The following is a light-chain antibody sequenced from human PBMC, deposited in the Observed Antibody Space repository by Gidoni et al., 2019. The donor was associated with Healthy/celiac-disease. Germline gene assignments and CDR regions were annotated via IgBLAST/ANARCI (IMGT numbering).Light chain of an antibody. J-gene: IGKJ2*01. Sequence: DIVMTQSPDSLAVSLGERATINCKSSQSVLYSSNNKNYLAWYQQKPGQPPKLLIYWASTRESGVPDRFSGSGSGTDFTLTISSLQAEDVAVYYCQQYYSTPNTFXQXTKLEIK. CDR1: QSVLYSSNNKNY. CDR2: WAS. CDR3: QQYYSTPNT. V-gene: IGKV4-1*01.